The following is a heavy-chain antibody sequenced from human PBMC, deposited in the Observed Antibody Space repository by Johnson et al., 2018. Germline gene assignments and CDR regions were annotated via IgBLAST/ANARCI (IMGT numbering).Heavy chain of an antibody. CDR3: AREVGFGEYYGMDV. V-gene: IGHV3-33*08. Sequence: QVQLVQSGGGVVQPGRSLRLSCAASGFTFSSYAMHWVRQAPGKGLEWVAVIWYDGSNKYYADSVKGRFTISRDNSKNTLYLQMNSLRAEDTAVYYCAREVGFGEYYGMDVWGQGTTVTVSS. CDR2: IWYDGSNK. CDR1: GFTFSSYA. J-gene: IGHJ6*02. D-gene: IGHD3-10*01.